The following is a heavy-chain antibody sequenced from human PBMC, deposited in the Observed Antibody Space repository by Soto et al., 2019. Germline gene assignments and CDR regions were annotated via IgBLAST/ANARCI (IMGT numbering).Heavy chain of an antibody. V-gene: IGHV3-33*01. J-gene: IGHJ6*03. Sequence: QVQLVESGGGVVQPGRSLRLSCAASGFTFSSYGMHWVRQAPAKGLEWVAVIWYDGSNKYYADSVKGRFTISRDNSKNTMYLQMNSLRAEDAAVYYCARGGAALYYMDVWGKGTTVTVSS. CDR1: GFTFSSYG. CDR2: IWYDGSNK. CDR3: ARGGAALYYMDV. D-gene: IGHD1-26*01.